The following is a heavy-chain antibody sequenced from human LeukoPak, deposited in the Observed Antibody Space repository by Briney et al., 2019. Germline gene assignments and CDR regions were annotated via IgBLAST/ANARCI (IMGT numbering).Heavy chain of an antibody. Sequence: PGGSLRLSCAASGFTFNGYAMSWVRQAPWERLQWVSGISDSGGNTYYADSVRGRFPISRDNSKNTLYLQMNSLRAEDTAVYYCARHRSSWLIDYWGQGTLVTVSS. CDR3: ARHRSSWLIDY. J-gene: IGHJ4*02. CDR1: GFTFNGYA. CDR2: ISDSGGNT. V-gene: IGHV3-23*01. D-gene: IGHD6-6*01.